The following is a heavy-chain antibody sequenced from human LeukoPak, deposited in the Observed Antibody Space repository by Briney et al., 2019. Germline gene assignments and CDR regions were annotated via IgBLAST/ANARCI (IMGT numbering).Heavy chain of an antibody. CDR2: IYYSGST. D-gene: IGHD3-22*01. CDR3: ASHPYYYDSSGYYFDY. J-gene: IGHJ4*02. Sequence: PSETLSLTCTVSGGSISSYYWSWIRQPPGKGLEWIGYIYYSGSTNYNPSLKSRVTISVDTSKNQFSLKLSSVTAADTAVYYCASHPYYYDSSGYYFDYWGQGTLVTVSS. V-gene: IGHV4-59*01. CDR1: GGSISSYY.